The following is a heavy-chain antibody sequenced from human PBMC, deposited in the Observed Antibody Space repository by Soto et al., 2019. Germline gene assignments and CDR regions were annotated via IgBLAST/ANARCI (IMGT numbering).Heavy chain of an antibody. V-gene: IGHV3-23*01. Sequence: GGSLRLSCAASGFTFSSYAMSWVRQAPGKGLEWVSAISGSGGSTYYADSVKGRFTISRDNSKNTLYLQMNSLRAEDTAVYYCAKVSDVLRFLEWWGGSSWFAAGTDYWGQGTLVTVSS. D-gene: IGHD3-3*01. J-gene: IGHJ4*02. CDR1: GFTFSSYA. CDR2: ISGSGGST. CDR3: AKVSDVLRFLEWWGGSSWFAAGTDY.